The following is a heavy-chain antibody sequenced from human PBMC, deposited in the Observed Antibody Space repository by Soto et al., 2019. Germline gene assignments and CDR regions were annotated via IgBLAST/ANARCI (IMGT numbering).Heavy chain of an antibody. V-gene: IGHV1-18*01. CDR2: ISHYNGNT. D-gene: IGHD3-3*01. J-gene: IGHJ4*02. CDR3: ARADFDLCSGYSPFDY. CDR1: GYTLTSYG. Sequence: QVQLVQSRAEVKKPGASVKVSCKASGYTLTSYGISWVRQAPGQGLEWVGWISHYNGNTNYAQKLQDRVTLTTDTTTSTAYMELRRLRPDDTAVYYCARADFDLCSGYSPFDYWGQGTLVTVSS.